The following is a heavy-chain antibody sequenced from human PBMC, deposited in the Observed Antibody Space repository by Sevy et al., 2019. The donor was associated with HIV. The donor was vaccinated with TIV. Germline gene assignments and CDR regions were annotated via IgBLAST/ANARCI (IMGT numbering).Heavy chain of an antibody. V-gene: IGHV4-59*12. Sequence: SETLSLTCSVSGDSINNYYWSWIRQPPGKGLEWIGYTSYSGNTNYSPSLKSRVDISVDTSMHHFSLKINSVTAADTAVYYCARLRWDVVDAPGATPGCYFDSWGQGILVTVSS. CDR1: GDSINNYY. CDR2: TSYSGNT. D-gene: IGHD2-2*02. J-gene: IGHJ4*02. CDR3: ARLRWDVVDAPGATPGCYFDS.